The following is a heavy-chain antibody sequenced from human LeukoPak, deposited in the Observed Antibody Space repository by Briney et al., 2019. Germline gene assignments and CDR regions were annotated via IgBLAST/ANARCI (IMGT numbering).Heavy chain of an antibody. J-gene: IGHJ6*03. CDR3: ARETYSSSWSAKFYYYYYMDV. CDR2: IKQDGSDK. CDR1: GFTFFSYW. D-gene: IGHD6-13*01. V-gene: IGHV3-7*01. Sequence: GGSLRLSCEASGFTFFSYWMSWVRQAPGKGLEWVANIKQDGSDKYYVDSVKGRFTISRDNAKNSLYLQMNSVRAEDTAVYYCARETYSSSWSAKFYYYYYMDVWGKGATVTVSS.